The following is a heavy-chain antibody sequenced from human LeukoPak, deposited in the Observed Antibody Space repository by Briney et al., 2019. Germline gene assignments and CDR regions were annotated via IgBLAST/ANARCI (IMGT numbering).Heavy chain of an antibody. V-gene: IGHV3-21*01. Sequence: GGSLRLSCAASGFTFSTYSMNWVRQAPGKGLEWVSSISSSSSYIYYADSVKGRFTISRDNAKNSLYLQMNSLRVEDTAVYYCAREEQWLGYYFDYWGQGTLVTVSS. CDR3: AREEQWLGYYFDY. J-gene: IGHJ4*02. CDR1: GFTFSTYS. D-gene: IGHD6-19*01. CDR2: ISSSSSYI.